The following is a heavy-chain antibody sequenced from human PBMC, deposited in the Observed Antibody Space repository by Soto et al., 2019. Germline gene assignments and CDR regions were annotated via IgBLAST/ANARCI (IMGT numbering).Heavy chain of an antibody. Sequence: EVQLVDSGGGLVQPGGSLRLSCAASGFIFSNYVMRWVRQAPGKGLEWVSSISDSGGTSYYADSVKGRFTISRDNSKNTLYPQMNSLRAEDTAIYYCANRPRALLTFDYWGQGTLVTVSS. V-gene: IGHV3-23*04. J-gene: IGHJ4*02. CDR1: GFIFSNYV. CDR2: ISDSGGTS. D-gene: IGHD1-26*01. CDR3: ANRPRALLTFDY.